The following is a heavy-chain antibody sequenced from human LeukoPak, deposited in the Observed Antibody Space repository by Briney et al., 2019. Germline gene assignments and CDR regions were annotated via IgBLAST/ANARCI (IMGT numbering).Heavy chain of an antibody. Sequence: GGSLRLSCAASGFTFSSSWMSWVRQAPGKGLEWVANIKQDGSVKFYADSMKGRFTISRDNAKNSLYLQMNSLRTEDTAVYYCARDTPLGCFDYWGQGTLVTVSS. CDR1: GFTFSSSW. D-gene: IGHD2-15*01. J-gene: IGHJ4*02. CDR3: ARDTPLGCFDY. CDR2: IKQDGSVK. V-gene: IGHV3-7*01.